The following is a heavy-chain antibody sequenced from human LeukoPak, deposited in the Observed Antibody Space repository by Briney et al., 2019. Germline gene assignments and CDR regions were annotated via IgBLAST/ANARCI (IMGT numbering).Heavy chain of an antibody. CDR3: ARARGFFDY. V-gene: IGHV3-7*01. Sequence: GGSLRLSCAASGFTFSSYWMSWVRQAPGKGLEWVANIKQAGSEKYYVDSVKGRFTISRDNAENSLYLHMNSLRAEDTDVYYCARARGFFDYWGQGTLVTVTS. CDR2: IKQAGSEK. D-gene: IGHD3-10*01. CDR1: GFTFSSYW. J-gene: IGHJ4*02.